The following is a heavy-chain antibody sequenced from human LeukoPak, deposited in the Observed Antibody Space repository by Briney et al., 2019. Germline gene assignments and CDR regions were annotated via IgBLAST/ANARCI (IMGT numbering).Heavy chain of an antibody. Sequence: GGPLRLPCAACGFSISSIRMSWLPQAPGQGRVGGANLKQDGREKYHVDPVKGRFTISRENAKNSLYLQMNSLRAEDTAVYYCTISSSRNHFDYWGQGTLVTVSS. CDR3: TISSSRNHFDY. CDR1: GFSISSIR. CDR2: LKQDGREK. D-gene: IGHD6-13*01. J-gene: IGHJ4*02. V-gene: IGHV3-7*01.